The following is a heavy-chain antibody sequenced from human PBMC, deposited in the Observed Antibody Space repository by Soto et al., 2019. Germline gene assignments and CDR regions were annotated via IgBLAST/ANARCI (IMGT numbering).Heavy chain of an antibody. J-gene: IGHJ4*02. CDR2: IKKKSDGGTT. CDR1: GFTFSDAW. Sequence: EVQLVESGGGLVKPGGSLRLSSAASGFTFSDAWMSWVREAPGKGLEWVGLIKKKSDGGTTDYAAPVKGRFTISRDDSKNTVYLQMSSLKTEDTAVYYCRTQWLDWGQGTLVTVSS. V-gene: IGHV3-15*01. CDR3: RTQWLD. D-gene: IGHD6-19*01.